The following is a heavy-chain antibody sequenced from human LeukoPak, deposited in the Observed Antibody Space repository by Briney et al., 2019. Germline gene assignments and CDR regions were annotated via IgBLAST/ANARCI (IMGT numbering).Heavy chain of an antibody. Sequence: SETLSLTCTVSGGSISSYYWSWIRQPAGKGLEWIGRIYTSGSTNYNPSPKSRVTMSVDTSKNQFSLKLSSVTTADTAVYYCARARLRGWTTPPGGFDYWGQGTLVTVSS. CDR2: IYTSGST. CDR3: ARARLRGWTTPPGGFDY. V-gene: IGHV4-4*07. D-gene: IGHD3/OR15-3a*01. CDR1: GGSISSYY. J-gene: IGHJ4*02.